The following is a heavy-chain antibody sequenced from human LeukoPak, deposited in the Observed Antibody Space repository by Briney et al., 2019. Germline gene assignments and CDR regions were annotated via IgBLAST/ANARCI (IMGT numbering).Heavy chain of an antibody. D-gene: IGHD1-26*01. CDR2: IHHSRTT. V-gene: IGHV4-61*01. CDR1: GGSVSRGSYY. CDR3: ARGRLGATY. Sequence: PSETLSISCTGSGGSVSRGSYYWSWTRQPPGKGLECNRYIHHSRTTNYSPSLKSPVTISVDMSKNQFFLNLTSVTAADTAVYYCARGRLGATYWGQGTLVTVSS. J-gene: IGHJ4*02.